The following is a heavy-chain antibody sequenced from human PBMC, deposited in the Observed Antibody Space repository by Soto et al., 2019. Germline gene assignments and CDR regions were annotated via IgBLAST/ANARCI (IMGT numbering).Heavy chain of an antibody. CDR1: GGSFSGYY. CDR2: INHSGST. J-gene: IGHJ4*02. V-gene: IGHV4-34*01. Sequence: KTSETLSLTCAVYGGSFSGYYWSWIRQPPGKGLEWIGEINHSGSTNYNPSLKSRVTISVDTSKNQFSLKLSSVTAADTAVYYCARFPLWDSSGSIDYWGQGTLVTVSS. CDR3: ARFPLWDSSGSIDY. D-gene: IGHD3-22*01.